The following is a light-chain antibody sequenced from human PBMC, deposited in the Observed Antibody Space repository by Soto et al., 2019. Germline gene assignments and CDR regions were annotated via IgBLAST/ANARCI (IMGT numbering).Light chain of an antibody. V-gene: IGLV1-40*01. CDR1: SSNIGPTYD. J-gene: IGLJ1*01. Sequence: QSVLTQPPSVSGDPGQRVTISCTGSSSNIGPTYDVHWYQQLPGTAPKLLIYANTIRPSGVPDRFSGSKSGTSASLAITGLQAEDEADYYCQSYDSSLSGYVFGTGTKVTVL. CDR3: QSYDSSLSGYV. CDR2: ANT.